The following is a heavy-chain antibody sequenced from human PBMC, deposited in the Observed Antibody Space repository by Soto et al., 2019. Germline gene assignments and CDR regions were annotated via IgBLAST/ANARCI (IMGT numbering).Heavy chain of an antibody. J-gene: IGHJ5*02. CDR2: MNPNSGNT. CDR3: ARFGTTGYSGYDYVIWFDP. CDR1: GYTFTSYD. D-gene: IGHD5-12*01. Sequence: ASVKVSCKASGYTFTSYDINWVRQATGQGLDWMGWMNPNSGNTGYAQKFQGRVTMTRNTSISTAYMELSSLRSEDTAVYYCARFGTTGYSGYDYVIWFDPWGQGTLVTVSS. V-gene: IGHV1-8*01.